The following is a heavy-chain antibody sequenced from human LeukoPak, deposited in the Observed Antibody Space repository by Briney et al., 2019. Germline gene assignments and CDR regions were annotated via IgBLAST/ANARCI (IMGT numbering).Heavy chain of an antibody. CDR1: GGSFSGYY. J-gene: IGHJ5*02. D-gene: IGHD6-19*01. CDR2: INHSGST. V-gene: IGHV4-34*01. CDR3: ARGVAVAGTGWFDP. Sequence: SETLSLTCAVYGGSFSGYYWSWIRQPPGKGLEWIGEINHSGSTNYNPSLKSRVTISVDRSKNQFSLKLSSVTAADTAVYYCARGVAVAGTGWFDPWGQGTLVTVSS.